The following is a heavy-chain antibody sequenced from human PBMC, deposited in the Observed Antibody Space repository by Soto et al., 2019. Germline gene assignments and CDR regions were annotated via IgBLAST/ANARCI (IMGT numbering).Heavy chain of an antibody. CDR1: GGTFSGLA. J-gene: IGHJ5*02. V-gene: IGHV1-69*12. Sequence: QVQLVQSGAEVRKPGSSVKVSCKTSGGTFSGLAISWVRQAPGKGLEWMGGITPAFGAANYAQRFQGRLTISADESTGTAYMELISLTSVDSAVYYCAVDRRSSSLWCDPWGQGTLVTVSS. CDR2: ITPAFGAA. D-gene: IGHD6-6*01. CDR3: AVDRRSSSLWCDP.